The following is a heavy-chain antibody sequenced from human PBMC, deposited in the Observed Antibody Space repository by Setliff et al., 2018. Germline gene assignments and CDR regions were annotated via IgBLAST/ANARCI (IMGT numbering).Heavy chain of an antibody. D-gene: IGHD6-19*01. CDR3: ARSPPNRGSGSGWYGDF. Sequence: ASVKVSCKASAFTKYYVHWVRQAPGQGLEWMGIIHPSGGSTTYAQKFQGRVTLTTDTPTSTAYMELRSLRSDDTAVYYCARSPPNRGSGSGWYGDFWGQGTLVTVSS. V-gene: IGHV1-46*01. J-gene: IGHJ4*02. CDR2: IHPSGGST. CDR1: AFTKYY.